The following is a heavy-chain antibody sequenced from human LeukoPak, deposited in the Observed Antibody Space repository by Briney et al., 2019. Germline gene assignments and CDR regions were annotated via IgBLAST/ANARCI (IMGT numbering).Heavy chain of an antibody. D-gene: IGHD2-15*01. CDR1: GGSISSYY. Sequence: SETLSLTCTVSGGSISSYYWSWIRQPPGKGLEWIGYIYYSGSTNYNPSLKSRVTISVDTSKNQFSLKLSSVTAADTAVYYCARGASSEVVGNWFDPWGQGTLVTVSS. V-gene: IGHV4-59*01. CDR2: IYYSGST. J-gene: IGHJ5*02. CDR3: ARGASSEVVGNWFDP.